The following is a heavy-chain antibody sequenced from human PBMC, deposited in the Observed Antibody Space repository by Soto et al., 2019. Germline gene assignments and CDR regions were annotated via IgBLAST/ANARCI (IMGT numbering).Heavy chain of an antibody. CDR3: ARPRELESVLFDY. J-gene: IGHJ4*02. CDR2: IYYSGST. Sequence: ETLSLTCTVSGGSISSSSYYWGWIRQPPGKGLEWIGSIYYSGSTYYNPSLKSRVTISVDTSKNQFSLKLSSVTAADTAVYYCARPRELESVLFDYWGQGTLVTVSS. D-gene: IGHD1-1*01. V-gene: IGHV4-39*01. CDR1: GGSISSSSYY.